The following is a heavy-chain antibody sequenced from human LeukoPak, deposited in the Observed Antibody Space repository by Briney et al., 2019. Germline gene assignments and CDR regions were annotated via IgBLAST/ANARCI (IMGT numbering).Heavy chain of an antibody. CDR3: ARGTSAGGPISPFDF. CDR1: GFTFSSYW. Sequence: GGSLRLSCVASGFTFSSYWMHWVRQAPGKGLVWGSRINSDGSSTDYADSVKGRFTIFRDNAKNTLYLQMSSLRAEDTGIYYCARGTSAGGPISPFDFWGQGTVVTVSS. D-gene: IGHD5-12*01. V-gene: IGHV3-74*01. CDR2: INSDGSST. J-gene: IGHJ4*02.